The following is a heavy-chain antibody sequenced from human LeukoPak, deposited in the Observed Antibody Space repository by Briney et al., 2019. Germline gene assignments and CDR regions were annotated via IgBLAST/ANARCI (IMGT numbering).Heavy chain of an antibody. V-gene: IGHV4-59*01. CDR1: GGSISSYY. CDR3: ARWSSGWTRGAPELIWYFDL. J-gene: IGHJ2*01. D-gene: IGHD6-19*01. CDR2: IYYSGST. Sequence: PSETLSLTCTVSGGSISSYYWSWIRQPPGKGLEWIGYIYYSGSTNYNPSLKSRVTISVDTSKNQFSLKLGSVTAADTAVYYCARWSSGWTRGAPELIWYFDLWGRGTLVTVSS.